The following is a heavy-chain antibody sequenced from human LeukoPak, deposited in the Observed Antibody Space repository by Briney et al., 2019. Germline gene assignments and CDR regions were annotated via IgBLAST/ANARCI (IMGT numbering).Heavy chain of an antibody. CDR2: IWSDGSNK. V-gene: IGHV3-33*01. D-gene: IGHD3-10*01. CDR3: ARELFSSGSCPDG. CDR1: GFTFSYYA. J-gene: IGHJ4*02. Sequence: EGSLRLSCSASGFTFSYYAIHWVRQAPGKGLEWVALIWSDGSNKYYADSVKGRITISRDNSKNMVYLQMNSLRAEDTAVYYCARELFSSGSCPDGWGQGTLVTVSS.